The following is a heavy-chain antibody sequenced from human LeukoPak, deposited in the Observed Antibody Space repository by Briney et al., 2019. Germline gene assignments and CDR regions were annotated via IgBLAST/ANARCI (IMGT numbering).Heavy chain of an antibody. D-gene: IGHD3-22*01. V-gene: IGHV1-69*13. CDR2: IIPIFGTA. CDR3: ASGAIYYDSSGYYYLPDY. J-gene: IGHJ4*02. Sequence: SVNVSCKASGGTFSSYAISWVRQAPGQGLEWMGGIIPIFGTASYAQKFQGRVTITADESTSTAYMELSSLRSEDTAVYYCASGAIYYDSSGYYYLPDYWGQGTLVTVSS. CDR1: GGTFSSYA.